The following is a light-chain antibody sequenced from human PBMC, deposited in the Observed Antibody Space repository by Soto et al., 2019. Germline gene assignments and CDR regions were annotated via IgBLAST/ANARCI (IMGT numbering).Light chain of an antibody. CDR3: SSYTNINTRACV. CDR1: SSDIGYYDY. V-gene: IGLV2-8*01. J-gene: IGLJ1*01. Sequence: QSALTQPPSASGFLGQSVTISCTGTSSDIGYYDYVSWYQQHPGKALKLVIYEVTKRPSGVPDRVSASKSGNTASLTISGLQAEDEAEYYCSSYTNINTRACVFGTGTKLTVL. CDR2: EVT.